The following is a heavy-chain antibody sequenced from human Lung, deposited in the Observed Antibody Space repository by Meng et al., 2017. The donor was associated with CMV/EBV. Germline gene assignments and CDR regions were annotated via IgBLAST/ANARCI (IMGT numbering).Heavy chain of an antibody. D-gene: IGHD6-25*01. CDR3: AREGSGSSRFGYYGMDV. J-gene: IGHJ6*02. Sequence: SXTLSLXCAVHDGSFSVYYWSWIRQPPGKGLEWIGEINHSGSTNYNPSLKIRVAMSVDTSKNQLSLRLNSVTAADTAVYYCAREGSGSSRFGYYGMDVWGQGXTVTVSS. CDR2: INHSGST. V-gene: IGHV4-34*01. CDR1: DGSFSVYY.